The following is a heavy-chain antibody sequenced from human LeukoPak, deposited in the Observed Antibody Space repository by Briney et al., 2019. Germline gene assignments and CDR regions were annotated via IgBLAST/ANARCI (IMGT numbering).Heavy chain of an antibody. D-gene: IGHD3-10*01. V-gene: IGHV3-23*01. CDR3: AKDLLGDHDAFDI. CDR2: ISGSGGST. CDR1: GFTFGSYA. Sequence: GGSLRLSCAASGFTFGSYAMSWVRQAPGKGLEWVSAISGSGGSTYYADSVKGRFTISRDNSKNTLYLQMNSLRAEDTAVYYCAKDLLGDHDAFDIWGQGTMVTVSS. J-gene: IGHJ3*02.